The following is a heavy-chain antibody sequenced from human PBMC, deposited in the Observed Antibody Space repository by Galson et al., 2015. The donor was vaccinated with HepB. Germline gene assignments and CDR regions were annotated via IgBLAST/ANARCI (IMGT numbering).Heavy chain of an antibody. V-gene: IGHV1-18*04. CDR1: GYTFTSYG. CDR3: ARDLTRVQVGATRWDHDAFDI. D-gene: IGHD1-26*01. Sequence: SVKVSCKASGYTFTSYGISWVRQAPGQGLEWMGWISAYNGNTNYAQKLQGRVTMTTDTSTSTAYMELRSLRSDDTAVYYCARDLTRVQVGATRWDHDAFDIWGQGTMVTVSS. J-gene: IGHJ3*02. CDR2: ISAYNGNT.